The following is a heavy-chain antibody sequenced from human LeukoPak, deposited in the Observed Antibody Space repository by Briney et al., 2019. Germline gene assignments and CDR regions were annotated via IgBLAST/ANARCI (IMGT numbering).Heavy chain of an antibody. CDR2: FDPEDGET. Sequence: GASVKVSCKVSGYTLTELSMHWVRQAPGKGLEWMGGFDPEDGETIYAQKFQGRVTITRNTSISTAYMELSSLRSEDTAVYYCATPGIYCSGGSCYSRAFDIWGQGTMVTVSS. CDR1: GYTLTELS. J-gene: IGHJ3*02. D-gene: IGHD2-15*01. CDR3: ATPGIYCSGGSCYSRAFDI. V-gene: IGHV1-24*01.